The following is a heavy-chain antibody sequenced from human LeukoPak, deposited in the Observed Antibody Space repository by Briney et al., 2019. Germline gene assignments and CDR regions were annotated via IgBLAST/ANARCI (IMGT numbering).Heavy chain of an antibody. Sequence: PGGSLRLSCAASGFTFSSYSMNWVRQAPGKGLEWVSAISGSGGSTYYADSVKGRFTISRDNSKNTLYLQMNSLRAEDTAVYYCAKDYYDSSGQKGSYYFDYWGQGTLVTVSS. J-gene: IGHJ4*02. CDR2: ISGSGGST. V-gene: IGHV3-23*01. CDR1: GFTFSSYS. CDR3: AKDYYDSSGQKGSYYFDY. D-gene: IGHD3-22*01.